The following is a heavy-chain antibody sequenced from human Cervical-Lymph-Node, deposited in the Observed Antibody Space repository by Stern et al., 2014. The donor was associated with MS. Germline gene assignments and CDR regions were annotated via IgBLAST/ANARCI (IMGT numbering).Heavy chain of an antibody. CDR3: ASGYTDTKTDY. Sequence: QVQLVQSGAEVKKPGSSVKVSCKASGGTFSSYAISWVRQAPGQGLEWMGGILPIVGTANYAQKFQGRVTIAADESPSTAYRELSSLRSEDTAVYYCASGYTDTKTDYWGQGTLVTVSS. CDR1: GGTFSSYA. J-gene: IGHJ4*02. V-gene: IGHV1-69*01. CDR2: ILPIVGTA. D-gene: IGHD5-24*01.